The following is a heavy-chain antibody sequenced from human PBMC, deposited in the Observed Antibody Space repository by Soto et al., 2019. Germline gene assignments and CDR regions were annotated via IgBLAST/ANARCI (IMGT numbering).Heavy chain of an antibody. J-gene: IGHJ4*02. CDR1: GYTFTGYY. V-gene: IGHV1-2*02. CDR2: INPNSGGT. CDR3: ASPGLVSGIQLWPFDY. D-gene: IGHD5-18*01. Sequence: QVQLVQSGAEVKKPGASVKVSCKASGYTFTGYYMHWVRQAPGQGLEWMGWINPNSGGTNYAQKFQGRVTMPRDPSISTAYMELSRLRSDDTAVYYCASPGLVSGIQLWPFDYWGQGTLVTVSS.